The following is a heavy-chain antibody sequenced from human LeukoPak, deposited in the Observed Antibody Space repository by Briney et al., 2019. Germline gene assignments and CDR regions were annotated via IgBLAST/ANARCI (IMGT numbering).Heavy chain of an antibody. D-gene: IGHD1-26*01. CDR2: ISGSGGST. CDR1: GFTVSSYA. CDR3: AKGVSGSYILGYFDY. J-gene: IGHJ4*02. V-gene: IGHV3-23*01. Sequence: GGSLRLSCAASGFTVSSYAMSWVRQAPGKGLEWVSAISGSGGSTYYADSVKGRFTISRDNSKNTLYLQMNSLRAEDTAVYYCAKGVSGSYILGYFDYWGQGTLVTVSS.